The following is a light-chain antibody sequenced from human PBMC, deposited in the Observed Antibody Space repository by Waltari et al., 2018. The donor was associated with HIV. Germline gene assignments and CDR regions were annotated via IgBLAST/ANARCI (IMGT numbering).Light chain of an antibody. CDR2: EVN. CDR1: SMEVGRYNV. CDR3: CSYAGSSTHV. V-gene: IGLV2-23*02. Sequence: QSALTKPACVSGSPGQSSTISCTGTSMEVGRYNVSSWYQKHPGKAPKLMIYEVNKRPVGVSNRFSGSKSGNTASLTISGLQAEDEADYHCCSYAGSSTHVFGTGTKVTVL. J-gene: IGLJ1*01.